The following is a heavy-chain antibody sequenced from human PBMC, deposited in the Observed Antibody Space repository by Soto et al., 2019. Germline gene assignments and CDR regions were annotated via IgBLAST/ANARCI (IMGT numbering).Heavy chain of an antibody. Sequence: QVQLVESGGGVVRPGTSLRLPCAATGFSFSAHGRHGVRQAPVKGREWLAFLIEGSGEGYADSVRGRLTISRDNARNILYLQIDNLRAEDSALYYCARDDLFVDNGLDHWGQGTLVTVSS. J-gene: IGHJ4*02. CDR3: ARDDLFVDNGLDH. D-gene: IGHD1-1*01. CDR2: LIEGSGE. CDR1: GFSFSAHG. V-gene: IGHV3-33*01.